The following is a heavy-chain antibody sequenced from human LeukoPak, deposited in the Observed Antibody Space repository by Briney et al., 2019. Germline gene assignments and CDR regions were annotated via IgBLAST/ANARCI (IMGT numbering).Heavy chain of an antibody. V-gene: IGHV1-2*02. CDR1: GYTFTGYY. Sequence: ASVTVSCKASGYTFTGYYMHWVRQAPGQGLEWMGWINPNSGGTNYAQKFQGRVTMTRDTSISTAYMELSRLRSDDTAVYYCARRDSLGYCSSTSCYSLSSEGMDVWGQGTTVTVSS. CDR3: ARRDSLGYCSSTSCYSLSSEGMDV. D-gene: IGHD2-2*02. J-gene: IGHJ6*02. CDR2: INPNSGGT.